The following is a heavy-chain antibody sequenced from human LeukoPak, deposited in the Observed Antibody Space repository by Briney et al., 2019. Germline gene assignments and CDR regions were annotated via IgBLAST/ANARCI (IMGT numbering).Heavy chain of an antibody. CDR1: GGSISSYY. D-gene: IGHD3-10*01. Sequence: SETLSLTSTVSGGSISSYYWSWIRQPPGKGLEWIGYIYYSGSTNYNPSLKSRVTISVDTSKNQFSLKLSSVTAADTAVYYCARGSGPDFDYWGQGTLVTVSS. V-gene: IGHV4-59*01. J-gene: IGHJ4*02. CDR2: IYYSGST. CDR3: ARGSGPDFDY.